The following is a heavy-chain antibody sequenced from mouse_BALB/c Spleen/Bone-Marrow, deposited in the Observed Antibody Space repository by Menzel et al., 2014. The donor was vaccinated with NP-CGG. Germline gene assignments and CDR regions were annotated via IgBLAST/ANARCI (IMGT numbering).Heavy chain of an antibody. CDR2: IFPRNGST. Sequence: VQLQQSGPELVKPGASVKISCKASGYSLTSYYIHWVKQRPGQGLEWIGWIFPRNGSTKYNEKFKGKATLTADTSSSTAYMQLSSLTSEDSAVYFCARRDYYGSTYGFDYWAKAPLSQSPQ. D-gene: IGHD1-1*01. V-gene: IGHV1-66*01. J-gene: IGHJ2*01. CDR3: ARRDYYGSTYGFDY. CDR1: GYSLTSYY.